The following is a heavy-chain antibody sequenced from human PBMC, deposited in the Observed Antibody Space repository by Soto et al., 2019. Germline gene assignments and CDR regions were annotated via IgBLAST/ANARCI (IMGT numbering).Heavy chain of an antibody. J-gene: IGHJ4*02. Sequence: GGSLRLSCAASGFTFSSYAMSWVRQAPGKGLEWVSAISGSGGSTYYADSVKGRFTISRDNSKNTLYLQMNSLRAEDTAVYYCAKGEITIFGVVTQFDYWGRGTLVTVSS. D-gene: IGHD3-3*01. CDR1: GFTFSSYA. CDR2: ISGSGGST. CDR3: AKGEITIFGVVTQFDY. V-gene: IGHV3-23*01.